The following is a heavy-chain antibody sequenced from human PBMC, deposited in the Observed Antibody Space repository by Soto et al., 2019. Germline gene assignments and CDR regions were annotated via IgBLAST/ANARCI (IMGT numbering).Heavy chain of an antibody. V-gene: IGHV6-1*01. CDR3: AREGIEVAGSLMGHYGREV. D-gene: IGHD6-19*01. J-gene: IGHJ6*04. Sequence: SQTLSLTCAISGDSVSSNSAAWNWIRQSPSRGLEWLGRTYYRSKWYNDYAVSVKSRITINPDTSKNQFSLQLNSVTPEDTAVYYCAREGIEVAGSLMGHYGREVWGTASKVIVAS. CDR2: TYYRSKWYN. CDR1: GDSVSSNSAA.